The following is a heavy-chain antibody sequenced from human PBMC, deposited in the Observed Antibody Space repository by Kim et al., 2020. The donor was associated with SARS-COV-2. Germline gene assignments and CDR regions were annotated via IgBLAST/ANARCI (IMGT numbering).Heavy chain of an antibody. CDR2: ISYDGSNK. CDR3: ARDPGNLNSVGWFDP. D-gene: IGHD4-4*01. Sequence: GGSLRLSCAASGFTFSSYAMHWVRQAPGKGLEWVAVISYDGSNKYYADSVKGRFTISRDNSKNTLYLQMNSLRAEDTAVYYCARDPGNLNSVGWFDPWGQGTLVTVSS. CDR1: GFTFSSYA. J-gene: IGHJ5*02. V-gene: IGHV3-30*04.